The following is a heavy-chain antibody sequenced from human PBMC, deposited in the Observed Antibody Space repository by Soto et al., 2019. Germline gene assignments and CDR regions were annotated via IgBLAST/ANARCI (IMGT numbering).Heavy chain of an antibody. CDR1: GFTFSSHL. J-gene: IGHJ4*01. Sequence: RWSLRLSCAASGFTFSSHLMHWFRQAPGQGLEWVSGISGIGGGGSTFYTDSVKGRFTISRDNSKNTLYLQMSSLRVEDTAIYYCAQTWGSYREVFDYWGHGTLVTVSS. D-gene: IGHD3-16*02. V-gene: IGHV3-23*01. CDR3: AQTWGSYREVFDY. CDR2: ISGIGGGGST.